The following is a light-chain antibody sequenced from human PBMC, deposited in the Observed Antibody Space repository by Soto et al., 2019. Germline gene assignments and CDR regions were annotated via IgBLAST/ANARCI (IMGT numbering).Light chain of an antibody. J-gene: IGKJ4*01. Sequence: EIVLTQSPGTLSMSPGERATLSCRASQRLSSTYLAWYQQKPGQAPRLLIYDASSRAPGIPDRFSGSGFGTDFALTISRLEPEDFAVYYCLQYGNLPLTFGGGTRWIS. CDR1: QRLSSTY. CDR3: LQYGNLPLT. CDR2: DAS. V-gene: IGKV3-20*01.